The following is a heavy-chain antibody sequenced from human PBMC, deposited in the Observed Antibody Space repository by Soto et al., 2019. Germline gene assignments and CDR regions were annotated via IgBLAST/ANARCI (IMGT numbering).Heavy chain of an antibody. Sequence: EAQLVESGGDLVQPGGSLRLSCEASGFTLSSHWMHWVRRAPGKGLMWVSRINRDGSTTDYADSVKGRFTISRDNVRNRLYLQMHSLRAEDTAVYYYVREVVSPIAIESRPLDTWGQGTMVTVSS. J-gene: IGHJ3*02. CDR2: INRDGSTT. CDR3: VREVVSPIAIESRPLDT. CDR1: GFTLSSHW. V-gene: IGHV3-74*01. D-gene: IGHD2-21*01.